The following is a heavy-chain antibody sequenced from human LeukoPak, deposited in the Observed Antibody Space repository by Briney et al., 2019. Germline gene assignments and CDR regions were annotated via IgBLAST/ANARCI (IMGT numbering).Heavy chain of an antibody. J-gene: IGHJ4*02. CDR1: GFTFSSYA. V-gene: IGHV3-74*03. CDR2: INSDGSSI. D-gene: IGHD5-12*01. CDR3: AREGRVSGYDFDC. Sequence: GGSLRLSCEASGFTFSSYAMNWVRQAPGKGLEWVSRINSDGSSITYADSVKGRFTISRDNAKNTLYLQMNSLRVEDTAVYYCAREGRVSGYDFDCWGQGTLVTVSS.